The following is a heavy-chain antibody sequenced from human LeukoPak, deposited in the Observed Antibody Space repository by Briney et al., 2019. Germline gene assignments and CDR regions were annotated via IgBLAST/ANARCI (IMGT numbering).Heavy chain of an antibody. J-gene: IGHJ4*02. D-gene: IGHD2-2*01. CDR3: SSQPAVLDLDY. V-gene: IGHV3-7*01. CDR1: RFTFSNYR. Sequence: PGGSLRLSCAASRFTFSNYRMTWVRQGPGKGLEWVANIKPDGSGKNYVDSVKGRFTISRDNAKNSLYLQMNSLRVEDTAVYYCSSQPAVLDLDYWSQGTLVTVSS. CDR2: IKPDGSGK.